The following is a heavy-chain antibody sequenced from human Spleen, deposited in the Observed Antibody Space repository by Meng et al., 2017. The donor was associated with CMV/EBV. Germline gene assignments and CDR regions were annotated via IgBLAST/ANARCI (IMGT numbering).Heavy chain of an antibody. J-gene: IGHJ4*02. D-gene: IGHD3-3*01. CDR1: GFTFSSYE. Sequence: LSLTCAASGFTFSSYEMNWVRQAPGKGLEWVSYISSSGSTIYYADSVKGRFTISRDNAKNSLYLQVNSLRAEDTAVYYCARSYDFWSASFDYWGQGTLVTVSS. V-gene: IGHV3-48*03. CDR2: ISSSGSTI. CDR3: ARSYDFWSASFDY.